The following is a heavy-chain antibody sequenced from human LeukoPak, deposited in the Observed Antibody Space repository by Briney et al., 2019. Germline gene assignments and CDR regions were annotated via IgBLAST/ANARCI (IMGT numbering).Heavy chain of an antibody. J-gene: IGHJ5*02. D-gene: IGHD2-2*01. Sequence: PSETLSLTCTVSGGSISRYYWSWLRQPPGKGLEWIGYIYSSGSTNYNPSLKSRVTISVDTSKNQFSLKLSSVTAADTAVYYCARDLAQYQLLLGGWFDPWGQGTLVTVSS. CDR2: IYSSGST. V-gene: IGHV4-59*01. CDR3: ARDLAQYQLLLGGWFDP. CDR1: GGSISRYY.